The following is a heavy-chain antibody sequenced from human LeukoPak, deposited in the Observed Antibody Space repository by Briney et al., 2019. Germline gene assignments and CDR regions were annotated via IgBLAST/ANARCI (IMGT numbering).Heavy chain of an antibody. CDR3: AKDLGSSSWYYFDY. J-gene: IGHJ4*02. CDR2: IWYDGSNK. CDR1: GFTFSSYA. Sequence: GGSLRLSCAASGFTFSSYAMSWVRQAPGKGLEWVAVIWYDGSNKYYADSVKGRFTISRDNSKNTLYLQMNSLRAEDTAVYYCAKDLGSSSWYYFDYWGQGTLVTVSS. V-gene: IGHV3-33*06. D-gene: IGHD6-13*01.